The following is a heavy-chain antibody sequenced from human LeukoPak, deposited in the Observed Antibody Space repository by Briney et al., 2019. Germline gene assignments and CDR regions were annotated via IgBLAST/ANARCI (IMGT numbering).Heavy chain of an antibody. CDR3: AGDLGGDYYDSSGYYLEIPNNWFDP. D-gene: IGHD3-22*01. J-gene: IGHJ5*02. CDR2: IYTSGST. V-gene: IGHV4-4*07. CDR1: GGSISSYY. Sequence: SETLSLTCTVSGGSISSYYWSWIRQPAGKGLEWIGRIYTSGSTNYNPSLKSRVTMSVDTSKNQFPLKLSSVTAADTAVYYCAGDLGGDYYDSSGYYLEIPNNWFDPWGQGTLVTVSS.